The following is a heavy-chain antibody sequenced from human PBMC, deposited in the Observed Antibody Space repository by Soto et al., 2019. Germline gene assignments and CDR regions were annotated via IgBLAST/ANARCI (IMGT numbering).Heavy chain of an antibody. CDR3: AREGYCSGGSCYSLDY. CDR2: IIPIFGTA. V-gene: IGHV1-69*12. CDR1: GGTFSSYA. D-gene: IGHD2-15*01. J-gene: IGHJ4*02. Sequence: QVQLVQSGAEVKKPGSSVKVSCKASGGTFSSYAISWVRQAAGQGLEWMGGIIPIFGTANYAQKFQGRVTITADEYTSTAYMELSSLRSEDMAVYYCAREGYCSGGSCYSLDYWGQGTLVTVSS.